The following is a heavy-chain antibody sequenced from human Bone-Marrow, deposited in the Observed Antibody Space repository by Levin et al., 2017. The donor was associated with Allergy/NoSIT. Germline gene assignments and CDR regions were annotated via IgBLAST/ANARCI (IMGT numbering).Heavy chain of an antibody. Sequence: SETLSLTCTVSGGSSSRHYSWGWIRQPPGKGLEWIATIHYSGSAYYNPSLESRVTISIDTSNNQFSLKLISVAAADTAVYYCARHVGYYNSESHRKFYYMDVWGKGTTVTVSS. J-gene: IGHJ6*03. V-gene: IGHV4-39*01. CDR2: IHYSGSA. CDR1: GGSSSRHYS. D-gene: IGHD3-9*01. CDR3: ARHVGYYNSESHRKFYYMDV.